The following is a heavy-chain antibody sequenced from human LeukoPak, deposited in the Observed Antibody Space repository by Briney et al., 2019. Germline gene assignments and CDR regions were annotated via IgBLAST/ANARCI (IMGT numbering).Heavy chain of an antibody. Sequence: GRSLRLSCAASGFTFDDYAMHWVGQAPGKGLEWVSGISWNSGSIGYADSVKGRFTISRDNAKNSLYLQMNSLRAEDTALYYCATEIQSGYGMDVWGQGTTVTVSS. CDR2: ISWNSGSI. CDR3: ATEIQSGYGMDV. J-gene: IGHJ6*02. CDR1: GFTFDDYA. D-gene: IGHD3-10*01. V-gene: IGHV3-9*01.